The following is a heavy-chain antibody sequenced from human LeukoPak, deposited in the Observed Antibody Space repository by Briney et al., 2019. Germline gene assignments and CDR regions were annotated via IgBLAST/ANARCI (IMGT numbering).Heavy chain of an antibody. CDR3: ARDVSHIWTSYYYGVDV. V-gene: IGHV3-66*01. CDR1: GFVAASTY. Sequence: GGSLRLSCVASGFVAASTYMSWVRHTSEKGLEWVSAIDSRGVTYYTDSVKGRFTISRGDVKNTLYLQMNSLRADDTAVYYCARDVSHIWTSYYYGVDVWGQGTAVTVSS. CDR2: IDSRGVT. J-gene: IGHJ6*02. D-gene: IGHD1-20*01.